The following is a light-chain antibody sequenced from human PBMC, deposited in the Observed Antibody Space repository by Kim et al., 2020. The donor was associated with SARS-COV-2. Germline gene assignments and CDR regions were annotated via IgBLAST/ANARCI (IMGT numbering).Light chain of an antibody. J-gene: IGLJ3*02. CDR1: ALPKQY. Sequence: PGQTARITCSGDALPKQYAYWFQQKPGQAPVVVIYEDTERPSGIPERFSGSTSGTTVTLTISGVQAEDEADYYCQSADNSDTFWVFGGGTKLTVL. V-gene: IGLV3-25*03. CDR3: QSADNSDTFWV. CDR2: EDT.